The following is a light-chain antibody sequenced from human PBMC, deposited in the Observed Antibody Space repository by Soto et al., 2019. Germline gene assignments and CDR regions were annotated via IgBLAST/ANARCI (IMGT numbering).Light chain of an antibody. CDR2: GAS. V-gene: IGKV3-20*01. CDR3: QHFGSSRGA. J-gene: IGKJ1*01. Sequence: EIVWTQSPGTLSLSPGERATLSCRASQSVDSSYLAWYHQRPGQAPRLLIYGASSRATGIPDRFSGSGSGTDFTLTISRLEPEGFAVYFCQHFGSSRGAFGQGTKVDIK. CDR1: QSVDSSY.